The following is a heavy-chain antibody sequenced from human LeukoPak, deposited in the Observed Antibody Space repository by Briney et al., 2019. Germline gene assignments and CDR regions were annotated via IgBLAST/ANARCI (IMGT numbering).Heavy chain of an antibody. CDR1: GGSFSGYY. CDR3: ARDPKYGDYLNWFDP. CDR2: INHSGST. D-gene: IGHD4-17*01. Sequence: SETQSVTCAVYGGSFSGYYWSWIRQPPGKGLEWIGEINHSGSTKYNPSPKSRVTISVDTSKNQFSLKLRYVTAADTAVYYCARDPKYGDYLNWFDPWGQGTLVTVSS. V-gene: IGHV4-34*01. J-gene: IGHJ5*02.